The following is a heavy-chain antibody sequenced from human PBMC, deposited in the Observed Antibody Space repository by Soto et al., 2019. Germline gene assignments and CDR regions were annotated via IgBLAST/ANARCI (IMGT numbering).Heavy chain of an antibody. V-gene: IGHV3-7*01. J-gene: IGHJ6*02. Sequence: LRLSCAASGFTFSSYWMSWVRQAPGKGLEWVANIKQDGSEKYYVDSVKGRFTISRDNAKNSLYLQMTSLRAEDTAVYYCAREYCTNGVCFPTYYYYGMDVWGQGTTVTVSS. D-gene: IGHD2-8*01. CDR3: AREYCTNGVCFPTYYYYGMDV. CDR1: GFTFSSYW. CDR2: IKQDGSEK.